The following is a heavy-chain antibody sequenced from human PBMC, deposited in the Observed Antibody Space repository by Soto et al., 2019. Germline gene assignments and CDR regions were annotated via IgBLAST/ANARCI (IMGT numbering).Heavy chain of an antibody. CDR1: GGSISRGAFH. CDR3: ARRRADKTFDP. Sequence: SETLSLTCTVSGGSISRGAFHWTWIRQHPGKGLEWIGNIFSSGSTYYKPSLKSRVSISMDTSKNQFSLNLSFVTAADTAVYYCARRRADKTFDPWGQGALVTVSS. CDR2: IFSSGST. J-gene: IGHJ5*02. V-gene: IGHV4-31*03.